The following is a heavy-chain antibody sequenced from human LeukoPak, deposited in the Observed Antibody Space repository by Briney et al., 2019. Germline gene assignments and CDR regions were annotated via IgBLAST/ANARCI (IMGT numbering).Heavy chain of an antibody. J-gene: IGHJ4*02. CDR1: GGSFSGYY. CDR3: ARRGLRYFDWFN. CDR2: INHSGST. D-gene: IGHD3-9*01. Sequence: KPSETLSLTCAVYGGSFSGYYWSWIRQPPGKGLEWIGEINHSGSTNYNPSLKSRVTISVDTSKNQFSLKLSSVTAADTAVYYCARRGLRYFDWFNWGQETLVTVSS. V-gene: IGHV4-34*01.